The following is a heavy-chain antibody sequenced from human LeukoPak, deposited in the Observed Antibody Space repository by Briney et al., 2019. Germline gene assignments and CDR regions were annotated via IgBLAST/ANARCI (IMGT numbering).Heavy chain of an antibody. D-gene: IGHD3-22*01. CDR2: ISTSGST. J-gene: IGHJ4*02. Sequence: SETLSLTCTVSGGSISSYYWSWIRQPAGKGLESIGHISTSGSTNYNPSLKSRVTMSVDTSKNQFSLKLSSVTAADTAVYYCARVRYSDSSVLTRKRSYYSDYWGQGTLVTVSS. CDR1: GGSISSYY. V-gene: IGHV4-4*07. CDR3: ARVRYSDSSVLTRKRSYYSDY.